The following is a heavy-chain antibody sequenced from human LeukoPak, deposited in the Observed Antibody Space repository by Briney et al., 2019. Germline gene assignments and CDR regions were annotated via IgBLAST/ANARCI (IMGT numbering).Heavy chain of an antibody. V-gene: IGHV1-2*02. Sequence: ASVKVSCKASGYTFTGYYMHWVRQAPGQGLEWMGWINPNSGGTNYAQKFQGRATMTRDTSISTAYMELSRLRSDDTAVHYCARAYDILTGYLSYFDYWGQGTLVTVSS. D-gene: IGHD3-9*01. CDR3: ARAYDILTGYLSYFDY. J-gene: IGHJ4*02. CDR2: INPNSGGT. CDR1: GYTFTGYY.